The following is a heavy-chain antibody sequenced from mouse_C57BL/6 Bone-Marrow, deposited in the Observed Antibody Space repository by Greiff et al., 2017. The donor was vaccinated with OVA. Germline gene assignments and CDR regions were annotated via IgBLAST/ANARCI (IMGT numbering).Heavy chain of an antibody. J-gene: IGHJ1*03. CDR1: GYTFTDYY. V-gene: IGHV1-19*01. D-gene: IGHD1-1*01. Sequence: DVKLQESGPVLVKPGASVKMSCKASGYTFTDYYMNWVKQSHGKSLEWIGVINPYNGGTSYNQKFKGKATLTVDKSSSTAYMELNSLTSEDSAVYYCARGHYYGSSYWYFDVWGTGTTVTVSS. CDR3: ARGHYYGSSYWYFDV. CDR2: INPYNGGT.